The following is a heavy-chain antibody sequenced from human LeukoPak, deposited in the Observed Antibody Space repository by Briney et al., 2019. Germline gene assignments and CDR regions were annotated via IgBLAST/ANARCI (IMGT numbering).Heavy chain of an antibody. V-gene: IGHV4-59*01. CDR3: ARDSVGPPAGYDFWSGYYRGFDP. J-gene: IGHJ5*02. CDR2: IYYSGST. CDR1: GGSISSYY. D-gene: IGHD3-3*01. Sequence: PSETLSLTCTVSGGSISSYYWSWIRQPPGKGLEWIGYIYYSGSTNYNPSLKSRVTISVDTSKNQFSLKLSSVTAADTAVYYCARDSVGPPAGYDFWSGYYRGFDPWGQGTLVTVSS.